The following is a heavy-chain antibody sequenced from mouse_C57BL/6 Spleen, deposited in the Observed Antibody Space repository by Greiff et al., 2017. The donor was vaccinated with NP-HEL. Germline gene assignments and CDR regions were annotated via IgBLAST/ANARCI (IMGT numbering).Heavy chain of an antibody. V-gene: IGHV1-50*01. CDR1: GYTFTSYW. J-gene: IGHJ4*01. Sequence: VQLQQSGAELVKPGASVKLSCKASGYTFTSYWMQWVKQRPGQGLEWIGEIDPSDSYTNYNQKFKGKATLTVDTSSSTAYMQLSSLTSEDSAVYYCARRTTVDAMDYWGQGTSVTVSS. D-gene: IGHD1-1*01. CDR2: IDPSDSYT. CDR3: ARRTTVDAMDY.